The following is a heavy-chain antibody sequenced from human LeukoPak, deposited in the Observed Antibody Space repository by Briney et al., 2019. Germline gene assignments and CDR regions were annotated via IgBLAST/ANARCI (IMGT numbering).Heavy chain of an antibody. V-gene: IGHV4-61*01. CDR2: VYYSGST. CDR3: AREAAAGTV. CDR1: GGSVSSPNSY. Sequence: SETLSLTWIVSGGSVSSPNSYWSWIRQPPGKGLEWIGNVYYSGSTNYNPSLKSRVTISVDTSKNQFSLKLSSVTAADTAVYYCAREAAAGTVWGQGTLVTVSS. D-gene: IGHD6-13*01. J-gene: IGHJ4*02.